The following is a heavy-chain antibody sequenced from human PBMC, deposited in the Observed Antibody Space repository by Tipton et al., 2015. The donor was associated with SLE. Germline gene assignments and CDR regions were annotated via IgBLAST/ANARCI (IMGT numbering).Heavy chain of an antibody. CDR3: ARRSPSDYYDSSGYSCFDY. CDR2: IYTSGST. CDR1: GGSISSYY. D-gene: IGHD3-22*01. J-gene: IGHJ4*02. V-gene: IGHV4-59*01. Sequence: TLSLTCTVSGGSISSYYWSWIRQPPGKGLEWIGYIYTSGSTNYNPSLKSRVTISVDTSKNQFSLKLSSVTAADTAVYYCARRSPSDYYDSSGYSCFDYWGQGTLVTVSS.